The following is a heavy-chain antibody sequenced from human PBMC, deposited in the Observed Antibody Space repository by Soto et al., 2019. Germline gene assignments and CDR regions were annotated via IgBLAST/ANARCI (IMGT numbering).Heavy chain of an antibody. CDR3: ARERYCISSGCSLDC. CDR2: ISTYNANT. D-gene: IGHD2-15*01. Sequence: QVHLVQSGAEVKKPGASVKVSCKPSGYSFTTYGITWVRQAPGQGLEWMGWISTYNANTTYAQNFQDRVIMTTDTSKSTAYMELRSLKSDDTAVYYCARERYCISSGCSLDCWGQGTLVTVSS. V-gene: IGHV1-18*01. CDR1: GYSFTTYG. J-gene: IGHJ4*02.